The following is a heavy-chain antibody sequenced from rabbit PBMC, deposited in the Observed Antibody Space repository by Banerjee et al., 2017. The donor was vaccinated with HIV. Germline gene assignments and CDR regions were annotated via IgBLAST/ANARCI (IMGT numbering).Heavy chain of an antibody. CDR1: GLDFSSNA. CDR2: IYTGSSGRI. Sequence: QEQLEESGGDLVKPGASLTLTCTASGLDFSSNAMCWVRQAPGKGLEWIGCIYTGSSGRIDYASWAKGRFTISKTSSTTVTLQMTSLTAADTATYFCARDLAGVIGWNFGLWGQGTLVTVS. CDR3: ARDLAGVIGWNFGL. V-gene: IGHV1S45*01. J-gene: IGHJ4*01. D-gene: IGHD4-1*01.